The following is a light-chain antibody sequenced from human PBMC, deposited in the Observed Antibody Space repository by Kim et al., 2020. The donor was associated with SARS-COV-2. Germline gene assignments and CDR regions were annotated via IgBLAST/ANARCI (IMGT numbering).Light chain of an antibody. Sequence: EIVLTQSPGTLSLSPGERATLSCRASQSVSSDSLAWSQQKPGQAPRLLIYGASNRATGIPDRFSGSGSETAFTLTISRLEPEDFAVYYCHQYGSSRLTLGGGTKVDIK. J-gene: IGKJ4*01. V-gene: IGKV3-20*01. CDR3: HQYGSSRLT. CDR1: QSVSSDS. CDR2: GAS.